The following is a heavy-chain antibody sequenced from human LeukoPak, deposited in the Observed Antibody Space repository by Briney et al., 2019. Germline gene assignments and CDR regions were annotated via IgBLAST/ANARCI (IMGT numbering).Heavy chain of an antibody. D-gene: IGHD1-26*01. J-gene: IGHJ4*02. CDR3: ARGLEVGAASNFDY. CDR1: GYTFTSYD. V-gene: IGHV1-8*03. CDR2: TNPNSGNT. Sequence: ASVKVSXKASGYTFTSYDINWVRQATGQGLEWMGWTNPNSGNTGYAQKFQGRVTITRNTSISTAYMELSSLRSEDTAVYYCARGLEVGAASNFDYWGQGTLVTVSS.